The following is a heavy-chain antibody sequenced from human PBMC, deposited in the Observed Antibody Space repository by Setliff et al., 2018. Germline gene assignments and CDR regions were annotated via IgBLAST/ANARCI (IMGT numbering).Heavy chain of an antibody. CDR3: ARGDYYDPKYYFDY. D-gene: IGHD3-22*01. CDR2: IYHSGST. Sequence: SETLSLTCAVSGYFISSGYYWGWIRQPPGKGLEWIGSIYHSGSTYYNPSLKSRVTTSVDTSKNQFSLKLSSVTAADTAVYYCARGDYYDPKYYFDYWGQGTLVTVSS. J-gene: IGHJ4*02. CDR1: GYFISSGYY. V-gene: IGHV4-38-2*01.